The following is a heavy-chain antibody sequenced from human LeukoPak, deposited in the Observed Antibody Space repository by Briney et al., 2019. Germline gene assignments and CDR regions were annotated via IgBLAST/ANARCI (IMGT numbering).Heavy chain of an antibody. CDR2: ISGSGGST. CDR1: GFTFSSYA. D-gene: IGHD3-10*01. V-gene: IGHV3-23*01. Sequence: GGSLRLFCAASGFTFSSYAMSWVRQAPGKGLEWVSAISGSGGSTYYADSVKGRFTISRDNSKNTLYLQMNSLRAEDTAVYYCAKDRYLTMVRGVPISIFDYWGQGTLVTVSS. CDR3: AKDRYLTMVRGVPISIFDY. J-gene: IGHJ4*02.